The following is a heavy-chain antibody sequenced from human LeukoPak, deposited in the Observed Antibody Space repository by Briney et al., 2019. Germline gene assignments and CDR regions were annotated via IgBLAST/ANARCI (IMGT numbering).Heavy chain of an antibody. CDR3: ARGSPAYCGGDCFWDAFDI. CDR2: IIPILGIA. CDR1: GYTFTSYG. Sequence: SVKVSCKASGYTFTSYGISWVRQAPGQGLEWMGRIIPILGIANYAQKFQGRVTITADKSTSTAYMELSSLRSEDTAVYYCARGSPAYCGGDCFWDAFDIWGQGTMVTVSS. V-gene: IGHV1-69*04. J-gene: IGHJ3*02. D-gene: IGHD2-21*01.